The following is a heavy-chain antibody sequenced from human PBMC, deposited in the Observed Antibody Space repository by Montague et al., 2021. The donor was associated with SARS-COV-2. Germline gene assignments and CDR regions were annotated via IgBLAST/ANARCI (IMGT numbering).Heavy chain of an antibody. J-gene: IGHJ4*02. CDR2: ISGSGGST. CDR3: ANDVGALLGSGSYQGY. CDR1: GFTFSSYA. V-gene: IGHV3-23*01. D-gene: IGHD3-10*01. Sequence: SLRISCAASGFTFSSYAMSWVRQAPGKGLEWVSTISGSGGSTYYADSVKGRFTISRDNSKNTLYLQMNSLRAEDTAVYYCANDVGALLGSGSYQGYWGQGTLVTVSS.